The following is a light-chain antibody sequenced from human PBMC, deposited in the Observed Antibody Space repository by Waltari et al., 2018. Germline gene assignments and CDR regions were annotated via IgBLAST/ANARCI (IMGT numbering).Light chain of an antibody. CDR2: DAS. V-gene: IGKV3-11*01. CDR1: QSVRSF. CDR3: QQCDNWPPLT. J-gene: IGKJ4*01. Sequence: ELVSTQSPATLSLSPGQRAPLSCRASQSVRSFLAWYHPKPGQAPRLLSHDASKRATGVPDRFSGSGSGTDFSLTISSLEPEDFAVYYCQQCDNWPPLTFGGGTKVE.